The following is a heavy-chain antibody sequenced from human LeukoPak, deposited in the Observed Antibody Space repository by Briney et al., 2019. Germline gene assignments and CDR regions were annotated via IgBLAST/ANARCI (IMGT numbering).Heavy chain of an antibody. Sequence: ASVKVSCKASGYTFTIYGISWVRQAPGQGGEWMGWISGYNGYTHYAHNLQGRVTITTDTSTSTAYMELRSLRSDDTAVYYCARDEARYSSGYYPNWFDPWGQGTLVTVSS. V-gene: IGHV1-18*01. CDR3: ARDEARYSSGYYPNWFDP. CDR2: ISGYNGYT. J-gene: IGHJ5*02. CDR1: GYTFTIYG. D-gene: IGHD3-22*01.